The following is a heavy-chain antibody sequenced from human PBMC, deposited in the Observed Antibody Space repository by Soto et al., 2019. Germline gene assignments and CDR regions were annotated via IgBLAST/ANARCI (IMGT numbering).Heavy chain of an antibody. CDR3: ARDPRTISYYYGSGSYYNNYYYYYGMDV. D-gene: IGHD3-10*01. Sequence: EVQLVESGGGLVQPGGSLRLSCAASGFTFSSYSMNWVRQAPGKGLEWVSYISSSSSTIYYADSVKGRFTISRDNAKNSLYLQMISLRDEDTAVYYCARDPRTISYYYGSGSYYNNYYYYYGMDVWGQGTTVTVSS. CDR2: ISSSSSTI. V-gene: IGHV3-48*02. CDR1: GFTFSSYS. J-gene: IGHJ6*02.